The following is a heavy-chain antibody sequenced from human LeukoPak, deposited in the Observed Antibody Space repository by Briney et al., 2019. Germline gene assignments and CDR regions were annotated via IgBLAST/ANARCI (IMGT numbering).Heavy chain of an antibody. CDR3: ARTGTTVSFDAFDI. CDR2: INSDGSST. CDR1: GFTFSSYW. Sequence: PGGSLRLSCAASGFTFSSYWMHWVRQAPGKGLVCVSRINSDGSSTSYADSVKGRFTISRDNAKNTLYLQMNSLRAEDTAVYYCARTGTTVSFDAFDIWGQGTMVTVSS. J-gene: IGHJ3*02. V-gene: IGHV3-74*01. D-gene: IGHD1-1*01.